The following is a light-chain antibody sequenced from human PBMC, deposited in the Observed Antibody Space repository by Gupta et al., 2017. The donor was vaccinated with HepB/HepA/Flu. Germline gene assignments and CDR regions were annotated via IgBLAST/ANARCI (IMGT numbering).Light chain of an antibody. V-gene: IGLV1-40*01. Sequence: QSMLTQPPSVSGAPGQRATISCTGSSSNIGASYGVHWYQQVPGRAPKLLIYGDTKRPSGVPDRFSASKSGTSASLVITGRQAEDEADYYCQSFDRSRSVPFGGGTKVTVL. CDR1: SSNIGASYG. CDR3: QSFDRSRSVP. J-gene: IGLJ2*01. CDR2: GDT.